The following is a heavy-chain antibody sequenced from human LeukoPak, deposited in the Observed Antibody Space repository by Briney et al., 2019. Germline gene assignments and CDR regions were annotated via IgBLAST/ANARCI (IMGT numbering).Heavy chain of an antibody. V-gene: IGHV1-8*01. Sequence: ASVKVSCKASGYAFINYDINWVRQATGQGLEWMGWMNPNSGNTGYAQKFQGRVTMTRSTSITTAYMELSSLTSEDTAVYYCARSGFGSGIAFDPWGQGTLVTVSS. CDR1: GYAFINYD. J-gene: IGHJ5*02. D-gene: IGHD3-10*01. CDR2: MNPNSGNT. CDR3: ARSGFGSGIAFDP.